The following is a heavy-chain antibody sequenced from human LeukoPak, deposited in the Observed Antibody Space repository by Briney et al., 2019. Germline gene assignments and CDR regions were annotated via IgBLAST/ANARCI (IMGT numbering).Heavy chain of an antibody. D-gene: IGHD4-23*01. CDR3: ARVRRYGIYFDY. CDR1: GGSISSGDYY. CDR2: IYYSGST. V-gene: IGHV4-30-4*08. Sequence: SETLSLTCTVSGGSISSGDYYWRWIRQPPGKGLEWLGYIYYSGSTYYNPSLKSRVTISVDTSKNQVSLKLSSVTAADTAVYYCARVRRYGIYFDYWGQGTLVTVSS. J-gene: IGHJ4*02.